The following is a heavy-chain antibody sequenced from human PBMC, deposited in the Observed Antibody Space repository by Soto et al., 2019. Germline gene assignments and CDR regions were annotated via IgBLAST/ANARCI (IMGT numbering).Heavy chain of an antibody. V-gene: IGHV4-39*01. CDR2: IYYSGSA. CDR1: GGTLRSSYYY. D-gene: IGHD2-15*01. Sequence: SEPLSLTCTFFGGTLRSSYYYLGWIRQPPGKGLEWIGSIYYSGSAYYTPSLKSRLTISVDTSKNQFSLKLSSVTAADTAVYYCARHGCSSGGCSYYYYSYGMDVWGQGTTVTVS. J-gene: IGHJ6*02. CDR3: ARHGCSSGGCSYYYYSYGMDV.